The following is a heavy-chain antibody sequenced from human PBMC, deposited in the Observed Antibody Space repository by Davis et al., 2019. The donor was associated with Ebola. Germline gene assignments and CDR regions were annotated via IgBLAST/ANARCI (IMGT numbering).Heavy chain of an antibody. Sequence: SETLPLTCTVSGASISSGFFCWTWVRQPAGKGLEWIGHIYSSGSTKYNPSLESRVTISLDTSKNQFSLKVNSVTAADTAVYFCARDRHDSSAYGSWGQGTLVTVSS. CDR1: GASISSGFFC. D-gene: IGHD3-22*01. J-gene: IGHJ4*02. CDR3: ARDRHDSSAYGS. CDR2: IYSSGST. V-gene: IGHV4-61*09.